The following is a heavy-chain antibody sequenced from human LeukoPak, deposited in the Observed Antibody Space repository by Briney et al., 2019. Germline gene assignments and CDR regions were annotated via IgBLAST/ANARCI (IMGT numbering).Heavy chain of an antibody. V-gene: IGHV1-46*01. J-gene: IGHJ6*02. CDR2: INPSGGST. D-gene: IGHD6-6*01. CDR1: GYTFTGYY. CDR3: ARDIGESSSSVGGRYYHGMDV. Sequence: ASVKVSCKASGYTFTGYYMHWVRQAPGQGLEWMGMINPSGGSTGYAQKFQGRVTMTRDTSTSTVYMELSSLTSEDTAVYYCARDIGESSSSVGGRYYHGMDVWGQGTTVTVSS.